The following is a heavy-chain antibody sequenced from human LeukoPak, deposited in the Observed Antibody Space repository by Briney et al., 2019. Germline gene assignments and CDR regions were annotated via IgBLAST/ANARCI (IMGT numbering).Heavy chain of an antibody. V-gene: IGHV4-59*08. CDR2: IYDSGST. J-gene: IGHJ4*02. Sequence: PSETLSLTCTVSGGSISSYSWSWIRQPPGKGLECIGYIYDSGSTNYNPSLKSRVTISVDASKNQFSLNLRSVIAADTAVYYCARHRTTGVVPNYFDYWGQGTLVTVSP. CDR3: ARHRTTGVVPNYFDY. D-gene: IGHD2-8*01. CDR1: GGSISSYS.